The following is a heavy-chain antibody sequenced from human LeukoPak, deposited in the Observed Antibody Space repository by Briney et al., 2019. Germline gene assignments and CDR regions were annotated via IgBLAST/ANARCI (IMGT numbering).Heavy chain of an antibody. CDR2: INPNSGDT. D-gene: IGHD6-19*01. CDR1: GYTFTGYY. J-gene: IGHJ4*02. Sequence: ASVKVSCKASGYTFTGYYIHWVRQAPGQGLEWMGWINPNSGDTEYAQKFQGRVTITRDTSISTAYMELSRLRSDDTAMYYCARGDSSGWYDYWGQGTLVTVSS. V-gene: IGHV1-2*02. CDR3: ARGDSSGWYDY.